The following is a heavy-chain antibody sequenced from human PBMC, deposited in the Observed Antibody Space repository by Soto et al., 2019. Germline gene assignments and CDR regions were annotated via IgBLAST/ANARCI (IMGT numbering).Heavy chain of an antibody. CDR2: ISAFNGNT. CDR3: ARDFPWYSGRLDPPALLF. CDR1: GYTFTSYG. Sequence: ASVKVSCKASGYTFTSYGISWVRQAPGQGLEWMGWISAFNGNTYYAQKLQGRVTMTTDTSTSTAYMELRSLRSEDTAVYYCARDFPWYSGRLDPPALLFWGQGTLVTVSS. J-gene: IGHJ4*02. D-gene: IGHD1-26*01. V-gene: IGHV1-18*01.